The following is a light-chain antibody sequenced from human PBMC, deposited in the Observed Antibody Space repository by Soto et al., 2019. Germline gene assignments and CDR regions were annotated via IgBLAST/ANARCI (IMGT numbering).Light chain of an antibody. CDR2: EGS. CDR3: CSYAGSSTFV. Sequence: QSVLTQPTSVSLSPAQSITISCTGTSSDVGSYNLVSWYQQHPGKAPKLMIYEGSKRTSGVSNRFSGSKSGNTASLTISGLQAEDEADYYCCSYAGSSTFVFGTVTKSPS. J-gene: IGLJ1*01. CDR1: SSDVGSYNL. V-gene: IGLV2-23*01.